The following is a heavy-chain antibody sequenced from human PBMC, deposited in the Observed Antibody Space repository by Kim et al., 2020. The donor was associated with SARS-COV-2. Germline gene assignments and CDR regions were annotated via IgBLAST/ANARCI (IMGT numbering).Heavy chain of an antibody. J-gene: IGHJ6*02. CDR1: GGSISSYY. Sequence: SETLSLTCTVSGGSISSYYWSWIRQPPGKGLEWIGYIYYSGSTNYNPSLKSRVTISVDTSKNQFSLKLSSVTAADTAVYYCARGGDDVLLWFGESNYYYGMEVWGQGTTVTVSS. D-gene: IGHD3-10*01. CDR2: IYYSGST. V-gene: IGHV4-59*13. CDR3: ARGGDDVLLWFGESNYYYGMEV.